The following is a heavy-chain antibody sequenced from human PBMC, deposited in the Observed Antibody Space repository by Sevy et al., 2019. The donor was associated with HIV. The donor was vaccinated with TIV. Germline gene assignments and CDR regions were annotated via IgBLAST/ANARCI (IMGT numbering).Heavy chain of an antibody. CDR1: GYTFTSYY. D-gene: IGHD6-19*01. CDR2: INPSGGST. V-gene: IGHV1-46*01. Sequence: ASVKVSCKASGYTFTSYYMHWVRQAPGQGLEWMGIINPSGGSTSYAKKFQGRVTMTRETFTSTVYMELSSLRSEDTAVYYCARSELMAGIMGFYWGQGTLVTVSS. J-gene: IGHJ4*02. CDR3: ARSELMAGIMGFY.